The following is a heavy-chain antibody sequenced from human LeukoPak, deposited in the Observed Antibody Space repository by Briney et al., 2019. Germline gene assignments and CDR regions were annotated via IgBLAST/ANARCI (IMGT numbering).Heavy chain of an antibody. D-gene: IGHD3-22*01. Sequence: SETLSLTCTVSGGSISSYYWTWIRQPPGKGLEWIGYIIYSGRTDYNPSLKSRVTISVDTSRNQFSLNLRSVTAADTAVYYCAKWGYYFDSSAHVVSPDDSWGQGTLVTVSS. CDR2: IIYSGRT. CDR3: AKWGYYFDSSAHVVSPDDS. J-gene: IGHJ4*02. V-gene: IGHV4-59*01. CDR1: GGSISSYY.